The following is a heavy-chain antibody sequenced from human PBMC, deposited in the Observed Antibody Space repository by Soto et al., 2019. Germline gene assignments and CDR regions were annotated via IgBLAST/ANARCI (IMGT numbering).Heavy chain of an antibody. CDR1: GFTFSSYS. J-gene: IGHJ4*02. V-gene: IGHV3-21*01. CDR3: ARLHSSARAYVRY. D-gene: IGHD5-12*01. CDR2: ISSSSSYI. Sequence: GGSLRLSCAASGFTFSSYSMNWVRQAPGKGLEWVSSISSSSSYIYYTDSVKGRFTISRDNAKNSLYLQMNSLRAEDTAVYYCARLHSSARAYVRYWGQGTLVTLSS.